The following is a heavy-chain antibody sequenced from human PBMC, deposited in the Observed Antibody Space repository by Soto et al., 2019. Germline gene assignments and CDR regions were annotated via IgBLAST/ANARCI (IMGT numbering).Heavy chain of an antibody. Sequence: EVQLLDSGGGLVQPGGSLRLSCAASGFTFSNYAMTWVRQGPGKGLEWVSGISGSGGRSYYAASVKGRFTISRDTSKSTLYLQMNSLRAEDTAVYYCAKAYFVWSSEQPYYFDYWGQGTLVTVSS. CDR3: AKAYFVWSSEQPYYFDY. CDR2: ISGSGGRS. D-gene: IGHD3-16*01. V-gene: IGHV3-23*01. CDR1: GFTFSNYA. J-gene: IGHJ4*02.